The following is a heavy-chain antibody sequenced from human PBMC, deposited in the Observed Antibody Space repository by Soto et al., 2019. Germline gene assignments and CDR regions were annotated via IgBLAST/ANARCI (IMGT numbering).Heavy chain of an antibody. CDR2: ISYDGSNK. D-gene: IGHD1-26*01. CDR3: ASNGVGELKYYFEY. J-gene: IGHJ4*02. CDR1: GFTFSSYG. V-gene: IGHV3-30*03. Sequence: GGSLRLSCAASGFTFSSYGMHCVRQAPGKGLEWVAVISYDGSNKYYADSVKGRFTISRDNSKNTLYLQMNSLRAEDTAVYYCASNGVGELKYYFEYWGQGTLVTVSS.